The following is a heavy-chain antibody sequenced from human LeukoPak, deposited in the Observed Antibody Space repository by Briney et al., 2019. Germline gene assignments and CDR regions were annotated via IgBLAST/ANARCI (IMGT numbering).Heavy chain of an antibody. CDR3: AKDYFHDSRGYYWVYDY. CDR1: GFIFRSYE. D-gene: IGHD3-22*01. Sequence: GGSLRLSCAVSGFIFRSYEMNWVRQAPGKGLNWVSAISGSGGSTYYADFVKGRFTISRDNSKNTLYLQIKSLKAQGHAGYYCAKDYFHDSRGYYWVYDYWGQGTLVTVSS. J-gene: IGHJ4*02. V-gene: IGHV3-23*01. CDR2: ISGSGGST.